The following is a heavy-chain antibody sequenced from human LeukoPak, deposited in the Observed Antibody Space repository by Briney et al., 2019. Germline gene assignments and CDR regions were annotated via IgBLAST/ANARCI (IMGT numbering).Heavy chain of an antibody. Sequence: PGGSLSLTCAASGFTFSRKCMNWVRQAPGKGLEWVAVISYDGSNKYYADSVKGRFTISRDNSKNTLYLQMNSLRAENTAVYYCAKDRPYCSRGSSCSGGVGYDYWGQGTLVTVSS. V-gene: IGHV3-30*18. CDR3: AKDRPYCSRGSSCSGGVGYDY. CDR1: GFTFSRKC. CDR2: ISYDGSNK. D-gene: IGHD2-15*01. J-gene: IGHJ4*02.